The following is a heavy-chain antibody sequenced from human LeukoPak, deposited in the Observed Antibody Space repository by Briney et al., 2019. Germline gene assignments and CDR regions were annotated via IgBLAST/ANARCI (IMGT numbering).Heavy chain of an antibody. J-gene: IGHJ5*02. CDR3: ARDPGDYYDSSGYFWFDP. V-gene: IGHV4-59*01. CDR2: IYYSRST. D-gene: IGHD3-22*01. Sequence: NPSETLSLTCTDSGGSISSYYWSWIRQPPGKGLEWIGYIYYSRSTNYNPSLKSRVTISVDTSKNQFSLKLSSVTAADTAVYYCARDPGDYYDSSGYFWFDPWGQGTLVTVSS. CDR1: GGSISSYY.